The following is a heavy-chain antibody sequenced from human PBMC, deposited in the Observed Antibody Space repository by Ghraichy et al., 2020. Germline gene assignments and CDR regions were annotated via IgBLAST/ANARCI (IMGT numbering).Heavy chain of an antibody. CDR2: IYYSGST. Sequence: SETLSLTCTVSGGSISSGGYYWSWIRQHPGKGLEWIGYIYYSGSTYYNPSLKSRVTISVDTSKNQFSLKLSSVTAADTAVYYCARSITMVRGVMSDYWGQGTLVTVSS. D-gene: IGHD3-10*01. CDR3: ARSITMVRGVMSDY. J-gene: IGHJ4*02. V-gene: IGHV4-31*03. CDR1: GGSISSGGYY.